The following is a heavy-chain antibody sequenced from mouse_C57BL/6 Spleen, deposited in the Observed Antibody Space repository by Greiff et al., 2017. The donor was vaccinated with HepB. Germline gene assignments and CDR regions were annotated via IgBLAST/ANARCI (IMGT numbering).Heavy chain of an antibody. J-gene: IGHJ2*01. D-gene: IGHD3-2*02. CDR3: ARDHGSSGYDY. V-gene: IGHV3-6*01. CDR1: GYSITSGYY. Sequence: DVKLVESGPGLVKPSQSLSLTCSVTGYSITSGYYWNWIRQFPGNKLEWMGYISYDGSNNYNPSLKNRISITRDTSKNQFFLKLNSVTTEDTATYYCARDHGSSGYDYWGQGTTLTVSS. CDR2: ISYDGSN.